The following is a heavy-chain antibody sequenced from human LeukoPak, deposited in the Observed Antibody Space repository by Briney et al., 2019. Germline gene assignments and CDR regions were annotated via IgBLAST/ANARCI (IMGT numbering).Heavy chain of an antibody. Sequence: GGPLRLSCAASGFTFSSYWMSWVRQAPGKGLEWVANINQGGSDKYYVDSVKGRFTISRDNANNLLYLQMNSLRGEDTAVYYCTRDRSRAEDDWGQGTLVTVSS. CDR2: INQGGSDK. V-gene: IGHV3-7*01. CDR1: GFTFSSYW. D-gene: IGHD1-14*01. CDR3: TRDRSRAEDD. J-gene: IGHJ4*02.